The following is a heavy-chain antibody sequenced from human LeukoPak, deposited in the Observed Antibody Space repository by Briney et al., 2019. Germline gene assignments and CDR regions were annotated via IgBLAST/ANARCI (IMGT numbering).Heavy chain of an antibody. J-gene: IGHJ4*02. CDR2: IRQDGSTM. V-gene: IGHV3-7*01. CDR1: GFTFSSYW. CDR3: VRDRGFGADDY. D-gene: IGHD3-10*01. Sequence: GSLRLSCAASGFTFSSYWMSWVRQAPGKGLEWVANIRQDGSTMSYVDSVKGRFTISRDNAKNSLYLQMSSLRAEDTAVYYCVRDRGFGADDYWGQGTLVTVSS.